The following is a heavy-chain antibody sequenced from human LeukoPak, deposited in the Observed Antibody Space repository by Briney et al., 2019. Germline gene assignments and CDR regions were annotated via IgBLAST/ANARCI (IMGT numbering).Heavy chain of an antibody. Sequence: PSETLSLTCTVSDDSITMYYWTWIRQPPGKGLEWIGYVDHTGSTKFNPSLNGRVSISRDTSKNFFSLRLRSVTAADTAVYFCARGRVSSSTWYSTYYYFSYMDFWGKGTTVTVSS. CDR3: ARGRVSSSTWYSTYYYFSYMDF. V-gene: IGHV4-59*01. D-gene: IGHD4-11*01. CDR2: VDHTGST. CDR1: DDSITMYY. J-gene: IGHJ6*03.